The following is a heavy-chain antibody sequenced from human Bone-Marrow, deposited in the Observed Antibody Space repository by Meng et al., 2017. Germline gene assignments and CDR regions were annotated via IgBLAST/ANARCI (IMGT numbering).Heavy chain of an antibody. CDR1: GGSFSGYY. CDR3: ARGTRPLLFQH. J-gene: IGHJ1*01. V-gene: IGHV4-34*01. CDR2: INHSGST. Sequence: QAQLQQWGAGLLKPSETLSLTCAVYGGSFSGYYWSWIRQPPGKGLEWIGEINHSGSTNYNPSLKSRVTISVDTSKNQFSLKLSSVTAADTAVYYCARGTRPLLFQHWGQGTLVTVSS. D-gene: IGHD1-1*01.